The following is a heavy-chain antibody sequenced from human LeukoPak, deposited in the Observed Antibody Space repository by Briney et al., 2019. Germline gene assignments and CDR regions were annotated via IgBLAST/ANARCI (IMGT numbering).Heavy chain of an antibody. CDR1: GGSISGSSYY. CDR2: IYYSGST. Sequence: SETLSLTCTVSGGSISGSSYYWSWIRQPPGKGLQWIGYIYYSGSTNYNPSLKSRVAISVDTSKNQFSLKLSSVTAADTAVYYCARGAVIAAADEYYYGMDVWGQGTTVTVSS. CDR3: ARGAVIAAADEYYYGMDV. V-gene: IGHV4-61*01. J-gene: IGHJ6*02. D-gene: IGHD6-13*01.